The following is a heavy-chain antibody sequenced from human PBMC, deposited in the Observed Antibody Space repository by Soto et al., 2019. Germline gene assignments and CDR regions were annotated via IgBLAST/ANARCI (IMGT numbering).Heavy chain of an antibody. J-gene: IGHJ5*02. V-gene: IGHV1-46*01. CDR2: INPSGGST. CDR1: GYTFTSYY. CDR3: ARGARVAAASGDWFDP. Sequence: ASVKVSCKASGYTFTSYYMHWVRQAPGQGLEWMGIINPSGGSTSYAQKFQGRVTMTRDTSTSTVYMELSSLRSEDTAVYYCARGARVAAASGDWFDPWGQGTLVTVS. D-gene: IGHD6-13*01.